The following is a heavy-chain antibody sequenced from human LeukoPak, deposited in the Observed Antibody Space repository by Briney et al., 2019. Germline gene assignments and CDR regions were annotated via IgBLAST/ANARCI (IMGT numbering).Heavy chain of an antibody. CDR2: MNPNSGNT. V-gene: IGHV1-8*01. J-gene: IGHJ6*03. CDR3: ARRGLPRLVAEDYYYYMDV. Sequence: ASVKVPCKASGYTFTSYDINWVRQATGQGLEWMGWMNPNSGNTGYARKFQGRVTMTRNTSISTAYMELSSLRSEDTAVYYCARRGLPRLVAEDYYYYMDVWGKGTTVTISS. D-gene: IGHD6-19*01. CDR1: GYTFTSYD.